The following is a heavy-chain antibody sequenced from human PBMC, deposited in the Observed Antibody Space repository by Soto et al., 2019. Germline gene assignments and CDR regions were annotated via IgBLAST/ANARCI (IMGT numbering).Heavy chain of an antibody. CDR2: ISGSGGST. J-gene: IGHJ4*02. D-gene: IGHD3-22*01. V-gene: IGHV3-23*01. CDR3: AKDPTIVVVIRGYHFDY. Sequence: PGGSLRLSCAASGFTFSSYAMSWVRQAPGKGLEWVSAISGSGGSTYYADSVKGRFTISRDNSKNTLYLQMNSLRAEDTAVYYCAKDPTIVVVIRGYHFDYWGQGTLVTVSS. CDR1: GFTFSSYA.